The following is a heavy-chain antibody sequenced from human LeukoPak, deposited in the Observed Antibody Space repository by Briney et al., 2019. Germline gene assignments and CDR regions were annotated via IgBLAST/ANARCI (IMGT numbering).Heavy chain of an antibody. CDR1: GFTFSTYW. J-gene: IGHJ4*02. CDR2: INSDGTTT. V-gene: IGHV3-74*01. Sequence: PGGSLRLSCAAFGFTFSTYWMHWVRQAPGKGLEWVSRINSDGTTTNYADSVKGRFTISRDNAKNTLYLQMNTLRVEDTAVYYCARAGWYRWDYWGQGTLVTVSS. D-gene: IGHD6-19*01. CDR3: ARAGWYRWDY.